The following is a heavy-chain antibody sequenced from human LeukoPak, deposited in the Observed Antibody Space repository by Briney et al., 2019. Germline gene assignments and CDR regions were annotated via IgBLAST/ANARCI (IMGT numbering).Heavy chain of an antibody. V-gene: IGHV3-15*01. CDR2: IKSKTDGGTT. J-gene: IGHJ4*02. D-gene: IGHD3-22*01. CDR3: TTAYGDYYDSSGYYYSFDY. Sequence: GGSLRLSCAASGFTFSNAWMSWVRQAPGKGLEWVGRIKSKTDGGTTDYAAPVKGRFTISRDDSKNTLYLQMNSLKTEDTAVYYCTTAYGDYYDSSGYYYSFDYWGQGTPVTASS. CDR1: GFTFSNAW.